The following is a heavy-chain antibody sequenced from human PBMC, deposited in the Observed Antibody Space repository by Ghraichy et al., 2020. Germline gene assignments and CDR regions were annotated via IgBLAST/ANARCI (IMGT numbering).Heavy chain of an antibody. CDR1: GFTFSSYA. CDR3: AKDMKRGSGWSTVAY. CDR2: ISWDGGST. V-gene: IGHV3-43*02. Sequence: GGSLRLSCAASGFTFSSYAMSWVRQAPGKGLEWVSLISWDGGSTYYADSVKGRFTISRDNSKNSLYLQMNSLRTEDTALYYCAKDMKRGSGWSTVAYWGQGTLVTVSS. J-gene: IGHJ4*02. D-gene: IGHD6-19*01.